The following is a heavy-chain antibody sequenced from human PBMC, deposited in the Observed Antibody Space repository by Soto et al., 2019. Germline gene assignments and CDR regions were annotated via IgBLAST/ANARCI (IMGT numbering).Heavy chain of an antibody. D-gene: IGHD3-3*01. CDR2: ISGSGGST. CDR3: ARKGVAFDY. V-gene: IGHV3-23*01. CDR1: GFTFSSYA. J-gene: IGHJ4*02. Sequence: GGSLRLSCAASGFTFSSYAMSWVRQAPGKGLEWVSAISGSGGSTYYADSVKGRSTISRDNAKNSLFLQMNSLRDEVKAVYYCARKGVAFDYWGQGALVTVSS.